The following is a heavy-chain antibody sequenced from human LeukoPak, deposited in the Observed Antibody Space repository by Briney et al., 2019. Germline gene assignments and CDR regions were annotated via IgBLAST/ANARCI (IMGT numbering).Heavy chain of an antibody. CDR2: ISSSSSYI. CDR1: GFTFSSYS. D-gene: IGHD3-9*01. V-gene: IGHV3-21*01. CDR3: AKDTAGERYFDWSIPDY. Sequence: GGSLRLSCAASGFTFSSYSMNWVRQAPGKGLEWVSSISSSSSYIYYADSVKGRFTISRDNSKNTLYLQMNSLRAEDTAVYYCAKDTAGERYFDWSIPDYWGQGTLVTVSS. J-gene: IGHJ4*02.